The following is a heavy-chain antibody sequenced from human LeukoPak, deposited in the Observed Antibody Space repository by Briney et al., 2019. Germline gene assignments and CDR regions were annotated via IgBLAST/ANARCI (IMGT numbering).Heavy chain of an antibody. J-gene: IGHJ4*02. CDR2: IYDSGST. D-gene: IGHD3-22*01. Sequence: SETLSLTCTVSGGSIRSSYYYWGWIRQPPGKGLEWIGSIYDSGSTYYNPSLKSRVTISVDTSKNQFSLKLSSVTAADTAVYYCARDSSGYFYWGQGTLVTVSS. CDR1: GGSIRSSYYY. V-gene: IGHV4-39*02. CDR3: ARDSSGYFY.